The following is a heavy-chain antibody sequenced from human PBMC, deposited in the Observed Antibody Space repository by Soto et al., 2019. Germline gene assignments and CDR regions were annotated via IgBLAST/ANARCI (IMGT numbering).Heavy chain of an antibody. CDR1: GFTFNDYA. CDR3: AKDRSYTTSSGGAFDI. D-gene: IGHD6-6*01. Sequence: GGSLRLSCAASGFTFNDYAMHWVRQAPGKGLEWVSSINWNSGSIGYVDSVKGRFISSRDNAKNSLYLQMNSLRADDTALYYCAKDRSYTTSSGGAFDIWGQGTMVTVSS. CDR2: INWNSGSI. J-gene: IGHJ3*02. V-gene: IGHV3-9*01.